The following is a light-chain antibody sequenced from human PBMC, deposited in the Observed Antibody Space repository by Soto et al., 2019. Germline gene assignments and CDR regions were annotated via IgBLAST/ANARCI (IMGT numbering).Light chain of an antibody. CDR2: GAS. CDR1: QSVGSN. Sequence: EIVMTQSPATLSVSPGERATLSCRASQSVGSNLAWYQQRPGQAPRLLMYGASTRATGIPARFSGSGSGTEFTLTISSLQSEDFAVYYCQQYNNLAGLTFGGGTKVDIK. V-gene: IGKV3-15*01. CDR3: QQYNNLAGLT. J-gene: IGKJ4*01.